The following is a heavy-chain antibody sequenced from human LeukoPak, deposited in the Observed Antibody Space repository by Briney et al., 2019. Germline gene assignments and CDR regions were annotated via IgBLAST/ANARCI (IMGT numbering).Heavy chain of an antibody. CDR2: INPNSGGT. D-gene: IGHD3-22*01. CDR3: ASKGGYYDSSGYPFDY. J-gene: IGHJ4*02. V-gene: IGHV1-2*02. CDR1: GYTFTGYY. Sequence: ASVKVSCKASGYTFTGYYMHWVRQAPGQGLEWMGWINPNSGGTNYAQKFQVRVTMTRDTSISTAYMELSRLRSDDTAVYYCASKGGYYDSSGYPFDYWGQGTLVTVSS.